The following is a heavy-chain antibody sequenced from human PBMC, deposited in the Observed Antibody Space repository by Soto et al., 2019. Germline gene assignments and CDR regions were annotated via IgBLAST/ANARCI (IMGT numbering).Heavy chain of an antibody. CDR1: GFTFSSYG. CDR2: IWHDGSNQ. J-gene: IGHJ4*02. D-gene: IGHD3-22*01. Sequence: QVQLVESGGGVVQPGRSLRLSCAASGFTFSSYGMHWVRQAPGKGLEWMAVIWHDGSNQYYADSVKGRFTISRDNSKNTLYLQMNSLRAEDTAVYNCARDMGHDSTGVSDYWGQGTLVTVSS. CDR3: ARDMGHDSTGVSDY. V-gene: IGHV3-33*01.